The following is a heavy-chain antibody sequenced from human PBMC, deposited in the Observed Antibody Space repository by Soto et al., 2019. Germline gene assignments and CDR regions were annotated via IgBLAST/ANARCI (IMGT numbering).Heavy chain of an antibody. CDR2: MNPNSGNT. D-gene: IGHD2-15*01. Sequence: QVQLVRSGAEVKKPGASVKVSCKASGYTFTSYDINWVRQATGQGLEWMGWMNPNSGNTGYAQKFQGRVTMTSNTSISTAYMELSSLRSQDTAVYYCARGGEYPQDIVVVVAATLDYWGQGTLVTVSS. V-gene: IGHV1-8*01. J-gene: IGHJ4*02. CDR1: GYTFTSYD. CDR3: ARGGEYPQDIVVVVAATLDY.